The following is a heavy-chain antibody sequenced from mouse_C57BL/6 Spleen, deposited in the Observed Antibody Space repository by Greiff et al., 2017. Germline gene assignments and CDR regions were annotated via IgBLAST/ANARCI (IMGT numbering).Heavy chain of an antibody. V-gene: IGHV3-6*01. CDR1: GYSITSGYY. Sequence: VQLKQSGPGLVKPSQSLSLTCSVTGYSITSGYYWNWIRQFPGNKLEWMGYISYDGSNNYNPSLKNRISITRDTSKNQFFLKLNSVTTEDTATYYCARGVPPDYWGQGTTLTVSS. CDR2: ISYDGSN. CDR3: ARGVPPDY. J-gene: IGHJ2*01.